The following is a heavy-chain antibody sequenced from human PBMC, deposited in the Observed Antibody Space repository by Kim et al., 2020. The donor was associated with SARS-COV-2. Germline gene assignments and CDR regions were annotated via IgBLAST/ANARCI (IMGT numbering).Heavy chain of an antibody. D-gene: IGHD2-2*01. Sequence: SETLSLTCNVSGGSMSRTFYWNWIRQPAGKGLEWIGRIYSSGSTRYNPSLMSRVVMSIDTSKSQFYLELSSVTAADSAIYYCARSDVVVMPARGNFYYGLDVWGPGSPVTVS. CDR1: GGSMSRTFY. CDR3: ARSDVVVMPARGNFYYGLDV. V-gene: IGHV4-4*07. CDR2: IYSSGST. J-gene: IGHJ6*02.